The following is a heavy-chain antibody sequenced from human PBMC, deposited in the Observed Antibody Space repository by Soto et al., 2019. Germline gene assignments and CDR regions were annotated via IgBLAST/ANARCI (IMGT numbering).Heavy chain of an antibody. Sequence: QVQLQQWGAGLLKPSETLSLTCAVSGGSFSAYYWTWIRQPPGRGLEWIGEIDHSGSTNYNPSLEGRVTMSIDTAKNRFSLNVTYVTVADTAVYYCVRGLRYSGMDVWGQGTTVNVS. CDR2: IDHSGST. J-gene: IGHJ6*02. CDR1: GGSFSAYY. CDR3: VRGLRYSGMDV. V-gene: IGHV4-34*01. D-gene: IGHD2-15*01.